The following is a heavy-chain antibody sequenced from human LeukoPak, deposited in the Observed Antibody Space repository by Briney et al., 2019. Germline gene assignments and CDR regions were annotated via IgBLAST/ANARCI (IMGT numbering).Heavy chain of an antibody. CDR3: ARDLLLGGRYGGFWFDP. V-gene: IGHV3-33*01. CDR2: IWYDGSNK. D-gene: IGHD6-19*01. CDR1: GFTFSSYG. Sequence: GGSLRLSCAASGFTFSSYGMHWVRQAPGKGLEWVAVIWYDGSNKYYADSVKGRFTISRDNSKNTLYLQMNSLRAEDTAVYYCARDLLLGGRYGGFWFDPWGQGTLVTVSS. J-gene: IGHJ5*02.